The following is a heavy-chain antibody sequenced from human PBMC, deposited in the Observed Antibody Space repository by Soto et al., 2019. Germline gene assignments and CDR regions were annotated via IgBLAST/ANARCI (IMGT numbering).Heavy chain of an antibody. D-gene: IGHD5-12*01. Sequence: QVQLQESGPGLVKPSQTLSLTCTVSGASITSADYYWTWIRQPPGKGLEWIGYIHYTENPYSNPSLRGRLDISLDMAKNQFSLKLTSVTAADTAVYYCASPTKNGALDIWGQGTMVTVSS. CDR2: IHYTENP. CDR3: ASPTKNGALDI. J-gene: IGHJ3*02. CDR1: GASITSADYY. V-gene: IGHV4-30-4*01.